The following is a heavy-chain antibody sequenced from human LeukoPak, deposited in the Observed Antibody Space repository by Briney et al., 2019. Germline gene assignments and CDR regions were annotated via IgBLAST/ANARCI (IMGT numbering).Heavy chain of an antibody. CDR3: ARLVGATDFDY. CDR1: GYTFTGYY. V-gene: IGHV1-8*02. CDR2: MNPNSGNT. J-gene: IGHJ4*02. D-gene: IGHD1-26*01. Sequence: ASVRVSCKASGYTFTGYYMHWVRQATGQGLEWMGWMNPNSGNTGYAQKFQGRVTMTRNTSISTAYMELSSLRSEDTAVYYCARLVGATDFDYWGQGTLVTVSS.